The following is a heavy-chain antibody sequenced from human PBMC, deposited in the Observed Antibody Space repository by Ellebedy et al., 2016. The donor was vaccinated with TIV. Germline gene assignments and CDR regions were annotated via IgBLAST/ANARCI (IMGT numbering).Heavy chain of an antibody. CDR3: ARVSPVDRYWYFDL. CDR2: ISSDGSSA. Sequence: PGGSLRLPCAASGFTFTPYWMYWVRQAPGKGLVWVSRISSDGSSATYADFVKGRFTISRDNAKDTLFLQMNSLRVDDTALYYCARVSPVDRYWYFDLWGRGTQVTVSS. D-gene: IGHD6-19*01. CDR1: GFTFTPYW. J-gene: IGHJ2*01. V-gene: IGHV3-74*01.